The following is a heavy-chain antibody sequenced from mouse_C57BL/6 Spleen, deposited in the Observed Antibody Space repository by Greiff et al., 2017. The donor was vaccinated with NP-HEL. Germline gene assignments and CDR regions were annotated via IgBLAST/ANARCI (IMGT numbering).Heavy chain of an antibody. J-gene: IGHJ2*01. Sequence: EVQLQQSGPELVKPGASVKISCKASGYTFTDYYMNWVKQSPGKSLEWIGDINPNNGGTSYNQKFKGKATLTVDNSSSTAYMALRSLTSEDSAVYYCARPGRDGYLYFDYWGQGTTLTVSS. V-gene: IGHV1-26*01. CDR2: INPNNGGT. D-gene: IGHD2-3*01. CDR3: ARPGRDGYLYFDY. CDR1: GYTFTDYY.